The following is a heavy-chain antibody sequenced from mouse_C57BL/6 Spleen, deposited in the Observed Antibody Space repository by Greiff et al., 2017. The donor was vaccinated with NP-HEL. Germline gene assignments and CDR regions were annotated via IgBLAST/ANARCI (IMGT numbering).Heavy chain of an antibody. CDR3: ARGFPVDY. CDR2: INYDGSST. CDR1: GFTFSDYY. V-gene: IGHV5-16*01. J-gene: IGHJ2*01. Sequence: EVKLMESEGGLVQPGSSMKLSCTASGFTFSDYYMAWVRQVPEKGLEWVANINYDGSSTYYLDSLKSRFIISRDNAKNILYLQMSSLKSEDTATYYCARGFPVDYWGQGTTLTVSS.